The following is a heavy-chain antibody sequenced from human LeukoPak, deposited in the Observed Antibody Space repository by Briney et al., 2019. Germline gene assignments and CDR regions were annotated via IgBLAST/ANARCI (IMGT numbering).Heavy chain of an antibody. CDR3: ARLTEGYYGDYGLYY. V-gene: IGHV4-59*08. D-gene: IGHD4-17*01. Sequence: SETLSLTCIVSGGSISSYYWSWIRQPPGKGLGWIGYIYYSGSTNYNPSLKSRVTLSVATSKNQFTLKLSSVTAAHTAVYYCARLTEGYYGDYGLYYWGQGTLVTVSS. J-gene: IGHJ4*02. CDR2: IYYSGST. CDR1: GGSISSYY.